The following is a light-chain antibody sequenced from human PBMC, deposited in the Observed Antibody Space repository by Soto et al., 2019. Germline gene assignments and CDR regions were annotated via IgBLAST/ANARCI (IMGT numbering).Light chain of an antibody. V-gene: IGLV2-8*01. CDR1: SSDVGGYDS. J-gene: IGLJ1*01. CDR3: SSYAGSNNPYV. Sequence: QSVLTQPPSASGSPGQSVTISCTGTSSDVGGYDSVSWYQQHPGKAPKLMIYEVSKRPSGVPDRFSGSKSGNTASLTVSGLQAEDEADYYCSSYAGSNNPYVFGPGTKVTVL. CDR2: EVS.